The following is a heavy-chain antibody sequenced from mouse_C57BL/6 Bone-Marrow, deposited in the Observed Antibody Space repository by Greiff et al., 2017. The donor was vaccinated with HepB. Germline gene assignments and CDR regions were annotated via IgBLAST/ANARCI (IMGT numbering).Heavy chain of an antibody. V-gene: IGHV1-69*01. J-gene: IGHJ2*01. Sequence: QVQLQQPGAELVMPGASVKLSCKASGYTFTSYWMHWVKQRPGQGLEWIGEIDPSDSYTNYNQKFKGKSTLTVDKSSSTACMQLSSLTSEDSAVYYCARGDKLGFDYWGQGTTLTVSS. CDR1: GYTFTSYW. D-gene: IGHD4-1*01. CDR2: IDPSDSYT. CDR3: ARGDKLGFDY.